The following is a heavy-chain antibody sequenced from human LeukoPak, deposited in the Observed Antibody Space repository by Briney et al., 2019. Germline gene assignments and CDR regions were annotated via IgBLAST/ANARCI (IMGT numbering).Heavy chain of an antibody. CDR3: ARYGLGAHAFDI. CDR1: GFTVSINY. Sequence: GGSLRLSCAASGFTVSINYMNWVRQAPGKGLEWVSVIYSGGSTYYADSVKGRFTISRDNSKNTLYLQMNSLRAEDTAVYYCARYGLGAHAFDIWGQGTMVTVSS. D-gene: IGHD3/OR15-3a*01. CDR2: IYSGGST. V-gene: IGHV3-66*01. J-gene: IGHJ3*02.